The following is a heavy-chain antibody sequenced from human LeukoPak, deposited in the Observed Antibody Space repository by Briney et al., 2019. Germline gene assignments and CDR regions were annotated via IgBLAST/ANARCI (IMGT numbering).Heavy chain of an antibody. J-gene: IGHJ3*02. Sequence: PGGSLRLSCAASGFTFSSYSMNWVRQAPGKGLEWVSSISSSSSYIYYADSVKGRFTISRDNANTSLYLQTNSLRAEDAAVYYCARPRRGNAFDIWGQGTMVTVSS. CDR3: ARPRRGNAFDI. CDR1: GFTFSSYS. CDR2: ISSSSSYI. D-gene: IGHD3-10*01. V-gene: IGHV3-21*01.